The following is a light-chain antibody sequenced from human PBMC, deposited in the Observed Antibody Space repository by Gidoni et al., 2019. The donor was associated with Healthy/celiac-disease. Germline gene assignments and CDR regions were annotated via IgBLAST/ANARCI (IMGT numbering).Light chain of an antibody. CDR2: DAS. V-gene: IGKV1-33*01. Sequence: DIKMPQPPSSLSASVGDRVTITCQASQGISNYLNWYQQKPGKAPKLLIYDASNLETGVPSRFSGSGSGTDFTFTISSLQPEDIATYYCQQYDNLPLTFGGGTKVEIK. CDR3: QQYDNLPLT. J-gene: IGKJ4*01. CDR1: QGISNY.